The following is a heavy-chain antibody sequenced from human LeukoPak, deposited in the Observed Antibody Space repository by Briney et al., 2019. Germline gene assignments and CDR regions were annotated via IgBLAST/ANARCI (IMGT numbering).Heavy chain of an antibody. J-gene: IGHJ4*02. V-gene: IGHV4-59*01. CDR1: GGSISSYC. CDR2: IYYSGST. Sequence: SETLSLTCTVSGGSISSYCWSWIRQPPGKGLEWIGYIYYSGSTNYNPSLKSRVTISVDTSKNQFSLKLSSVTAADTAVYYCARDYPYFDYWGQGTLVTVSS. CDR3: ARDYPYFDY.